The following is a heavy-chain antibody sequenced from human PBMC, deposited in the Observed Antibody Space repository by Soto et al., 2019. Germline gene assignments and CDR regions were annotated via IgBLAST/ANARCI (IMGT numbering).Heavy chain of an antibody. Sequence: PGGSLRLSCAASGFTFSSYDMHWVRQATGKGLEWVSAIGTAGDTYYPGSVKGRFTISRENAKNSLYLQMNSLRAGDTAVYYCARAHSSGYYSFDYWGQGTLVTVSS. J-gene: IGHJ4*02. V-gene: IGHV3-13*01. D-gene: IGHD3-22*01. CDR3: ARAHSSGYYSFDY. CDR2: IGTAGDT. CDR1: GFTFSSYD.